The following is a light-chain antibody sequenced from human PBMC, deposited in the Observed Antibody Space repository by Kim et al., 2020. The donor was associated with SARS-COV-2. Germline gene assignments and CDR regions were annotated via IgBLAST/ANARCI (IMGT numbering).Light chain of an antibody. V-gene: IGLV3-1*01. CDR2: QDS. Sequence: SYELTQPPSVSVSPGQTASITCSGDKLGDKYACWYQQKPGQSPVLVIYQDSKRPSGIPERFSGSNSGNTATLTISGTQAMDEADYYCQAWVSSTGLFGGG. CDR1: KLGDKY. J-gene: IGLJ2*01. CDR3: QAWVSSTGL.